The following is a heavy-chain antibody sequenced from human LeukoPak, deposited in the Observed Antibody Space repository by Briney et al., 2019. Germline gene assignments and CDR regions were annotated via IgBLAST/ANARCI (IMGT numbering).Heavy chain of an antibody. D-gene: IGHD3-3*01. Sequence: GGSLRLSCAASQFTFSDYTMNWVRRAPGKGLEWVSSISTRSDYIYYAESVKGRFTVSRDNAKNSLYLQMNSLRAEDTAVYYCARYVYGVVTSFDYWGQGTLVTVSS. J-gene: IGHJ4*02. CDR3: ARYVYGVVTSFDY. CDR2: ISTRSDYI. V-gene: IGHV3-21*01. CDR1: QFTFSDYT.